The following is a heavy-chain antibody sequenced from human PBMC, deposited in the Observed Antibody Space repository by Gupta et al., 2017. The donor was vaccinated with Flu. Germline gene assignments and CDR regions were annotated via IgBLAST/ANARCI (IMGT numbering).Heavy chain of an antibody. D-gene: IGHD2-8*01. J-gene: IGHJ5*02. Sequence: SWIRQAPGKGLEWIGEINYSGSTNYNPSLKSRVTISVDTSKNQVSLKLRSVTAADTAMYYCARVRYQLLMSPWGQGTLVTVSS. V-gene: IGHV4-34*01. CDR3: ARVRYQLLMSP. CDR2: INYSGST.